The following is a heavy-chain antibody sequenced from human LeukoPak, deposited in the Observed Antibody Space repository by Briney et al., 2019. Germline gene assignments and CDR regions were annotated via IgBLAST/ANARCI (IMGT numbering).Heavy chain of an antibody. Sequence: GGSLRLSCAASGFTFDDYAMHWVRQAPGKGLEWVSGISWNSGSIGYADSVKGRFTISRDNAKNSLYLQMNSLRAEDTALYYCAKDISGSPYYMDVWGKGTTVTIS. CDR3: AKDISGSPYYMDV. V-gene: IGHV3-9*01. CDR2: ISWNSGSI. CDR1: GFTFDDYA. J-gene: IGHJ6*03. D-gene: IGHD6-13*01.